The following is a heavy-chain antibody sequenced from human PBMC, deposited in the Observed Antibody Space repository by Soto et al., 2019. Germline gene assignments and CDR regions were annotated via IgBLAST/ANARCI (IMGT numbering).Heavy chain of an antibody. V-gene: IGHV2-26*01. J-gene: IGHJ6*02. CDR2: IFSNDEK. Sequence: QVTLKESGPVLVQPTKTLTLTCTVSGFSLSNARMGVSWIRQPPGKALEWLAHIFSNDEKSYSTSLKSRLTISKDTSKSQVVLTMTNMDPVDTATYYCARISEDGYYYYGMDVWGQGTTVTVSS. CDR1: GFSLSNARMG. CDR3: ARISEDGYYYYGMDV.